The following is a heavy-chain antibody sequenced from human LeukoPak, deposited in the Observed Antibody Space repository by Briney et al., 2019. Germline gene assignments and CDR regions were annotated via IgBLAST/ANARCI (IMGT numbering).Heavy chain of an antibody. CDR2: ISSSSSTI. CDR1: GFTFSSYS. J-gene: IGHJ4*02. V-gene: IGHV3-48*01. Sequence: GGSLRLSCAASGFTFSSYSMNWVRQAPGEGLEWVSYISSSSSTIYYADPVRGRFTISRDNAKNSLYLQMNSLRAEDTAVYYCARGGDYTGDYWGQGTLVTVSS. CDR3: ARGGDYTGDY. D-gene: IGHD4-17*01.